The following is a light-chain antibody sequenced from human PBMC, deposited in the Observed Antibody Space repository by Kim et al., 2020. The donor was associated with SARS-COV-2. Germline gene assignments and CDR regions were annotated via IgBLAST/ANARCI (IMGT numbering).Light chain of an antibody. CDR3: QKDNSIPYT. J-gene: IGKJ2*01. Sequence: DIVMTQSPDSLAVSLGERATVNCRSSQSVLYSSTNKNDLAWYQLKPGQPPKLLIYWASVRESGVPDRFSGSGSGTHFTLTISSLQAEDVAVYYCQKDNSIPYTFGQGTKLEI. CDR2: WAS. CDR1: QSVLYSSTNKND. V-gene: IGKV4-1*01.